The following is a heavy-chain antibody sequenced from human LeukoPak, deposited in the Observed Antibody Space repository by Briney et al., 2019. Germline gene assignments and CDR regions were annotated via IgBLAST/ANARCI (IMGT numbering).Heavy chain of an antibody. D-gene: IGHD2-15*01. J-gene: IGHJ4*02. CDR1: GFTFSSYG. CDR3: AKEYCSGGSCYEFDY. CDR2: ISYDGSNK. Sequence: QSGGSLRLSCAASGFTFSSYGMHWVRQAPGKWLEWVAVISYDGSNKYYADSVKGRFTISRDNSKNTLYLQMNSLRAEDTAVYYCAKEYCSGGSCYEFDYWGQGTLVTVSS. V-gene: IGHV3-30*18.